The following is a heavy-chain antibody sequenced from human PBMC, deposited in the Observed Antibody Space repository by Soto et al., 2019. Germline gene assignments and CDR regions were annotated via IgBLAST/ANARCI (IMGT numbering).Heavy chain of an antibody. CDR2: ISYDGSNK. V-gene: IGHV3-30*03. Sequence: QVQLVESGGGVVQPGRSLRLSCAASGFPFSSYGRHWVRQAPGKGLEWVAHISYDGSNKHYTDSVKGRFTISRDNSKNMLYLQMSSLRAEDTAVYYCAGGQYYFDYCGQGTRVSVSS. CDR1: GFPFSSYG. CDR3: AGGQYYFDY. J-gene: IGHJ4*02. D-gene: IGHD2-15*01.